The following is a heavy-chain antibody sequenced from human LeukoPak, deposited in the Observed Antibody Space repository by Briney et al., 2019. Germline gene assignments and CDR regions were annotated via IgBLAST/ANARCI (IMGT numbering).Heavy chain of an antibody. CDR3: AREVGDGYSRGDY. D-gene: IGHD5-24*01. V-gene: IGHV3-7*01. CDR1: GFTCSSYW. CDR2: IKQDGSEK. J-gene: IGHJ4*02. Sequence: GGSLRLSCAASGFTCSSYWMSWVRQAPGKGLEWVANIKQDGSEKYCVDSVKGRFTISRDNAKNSLYLQMNSLRAEDTAVYYCAREVGDGYSRGDYWGQGTLVTVSS.